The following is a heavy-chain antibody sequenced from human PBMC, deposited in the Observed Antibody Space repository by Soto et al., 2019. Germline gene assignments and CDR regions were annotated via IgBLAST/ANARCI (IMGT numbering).Heavy chain of an antibody. V-gene: IGHV3-30*18. CDR1: GFTFSSYG. D-gene: IGHD7-27*01. J-gene: IGHJ1*01. CDR2: ISYDGSNK. CDR3: ANGQVTVVTGVDFQQ. Sequence: QVQLVESGGGVVQPGRSLRLSCAASGFTFSSYGMHWVRQAPDKGLEWVAIISYDGSNKYYADSVKGRFTISRDNSKHAHYPETNSESDEETALYDCANGQVTVVTGVDFQQWGHGTQVTVPS.